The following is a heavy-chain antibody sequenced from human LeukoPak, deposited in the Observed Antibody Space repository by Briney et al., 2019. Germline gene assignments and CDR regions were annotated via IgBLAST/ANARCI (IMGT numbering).Heavy chain of an antibody. J-gene: IGHJ5*02. CDR2: IYTSGST. CDR1: GGSISSGSYY. CDR3: ARVSPYEGNWFDP. Sequence: SQTLSLTCTVSGGSISSGSYYWSWIRQPAGKGLEWIGRIYTSGSTNYNPSLKSRVTMSVDTPKNQFSLKLTSVTAADTAVYYCARVSPYEGNWFDPWGQGALVTVSS. V-gene: IGHV4-61*02. D-gene: IGHD5-12*01.